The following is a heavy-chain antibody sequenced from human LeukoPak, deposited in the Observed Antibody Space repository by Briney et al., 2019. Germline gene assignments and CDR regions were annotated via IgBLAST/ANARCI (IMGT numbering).Heavy chain of an antibody. CDR3: SRGEQPLSPDGDYVEY. CDR1: GGSISGYY. CDR2: VYISGNT. V-gene: IGHV4-4*07. Sequence: SETLSLTCTVSGGSISGYYWSWIRQPAGKGREWIGRVYISGNTNFNPSLTLRVTMSVDTSTNQFSLKLSSVTAAATAVYYCSRGEQPLSPDGDYVEYRGQGTLVTVSS. D-gene: IGHD4-17*01. J-gene: IGHJ4*02.